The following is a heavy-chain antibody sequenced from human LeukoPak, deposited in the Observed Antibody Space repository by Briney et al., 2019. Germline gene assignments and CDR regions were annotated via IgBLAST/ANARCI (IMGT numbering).Heavy chain of an antibody. D-gene: IGHD3-10*01. Sequence: KASETLSLTCTVSGGSFSSGGYYWSWIRQHPGKGLEWIGHIYHTGSSYYNPTLKSRVTISVDTSKNQFSLRLKSVTAADTAVYYCARLVARVRGVTYYFDYWGQGTLVTVSS. CDR3: ARLVARVRGVTYYFDY. V-gene: IGHV4-31*03. CDR2: IYHTGSS. J-gene: IGHJ4*02. CDR1: GGSFSSGGYY.